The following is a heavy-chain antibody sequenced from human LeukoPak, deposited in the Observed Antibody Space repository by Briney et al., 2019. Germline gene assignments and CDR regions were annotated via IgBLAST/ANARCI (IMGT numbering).Heavy chain of an antibody. V-gene: IGHV4-34*01. CDR3: ARGPTISETGYFDF. CDR1: GGSFSRYY. J-gene: IGHJ4*03. D-gene: IGHD1-1*01. Sequence: SETLSLTCAVYGGSFSRYYWSWIRQSPGKGLEWIAEVDHRGDTNYNPSVKSRVTISVDTSKNQFSLKVRLLSAADTAAYYCARGPTISETGYFDFWGQGTLVTVSS. CDR2: VDHRGDT.